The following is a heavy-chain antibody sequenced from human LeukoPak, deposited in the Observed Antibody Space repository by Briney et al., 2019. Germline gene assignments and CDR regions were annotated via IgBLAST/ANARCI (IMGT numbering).Heavy chain of an antibody. CDR1: GYTFTSYY. D-gene: IGHD6-13*01. CDR2: INPSGGST. CDR3: ARDSSSWYSGPHRYGMDV. J-gene: IGHJ6*02. V-gene: IGHV1-46*01. Sequence: GASVKVSCKASGYTFTSYYMHWVRQAPGQGLEWMGIINPSGGSTSYAQKFQGRVTMTRDTSTSTVYMELSSLRSEDTAVYYCARDSSSWYSGPHRYGMDVWGQGTTVTVSS.